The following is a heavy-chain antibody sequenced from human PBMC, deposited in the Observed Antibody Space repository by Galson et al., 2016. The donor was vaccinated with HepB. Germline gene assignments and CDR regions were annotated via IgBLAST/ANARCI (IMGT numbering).Heavy chain of an antibody. CDR3: AKPITIFGVVPTGAFDI. V-gene: IGHV3-30*18. D-gene: IGHD3-3*01. J-gene: IGHJ3*02. Sequence: SLRLSCAVSGFTFSSYGMHWVRQAPGKGLEWVAVISYDGRNKYYADSVKGRFTISRDNSKNTLYLQMNSLGAEDPALYYCAKPITIFGVVPTGAFDIWAQGTMVTVSS. CDR2: ISYDGRNK. CDR1: GFTFSSYG.